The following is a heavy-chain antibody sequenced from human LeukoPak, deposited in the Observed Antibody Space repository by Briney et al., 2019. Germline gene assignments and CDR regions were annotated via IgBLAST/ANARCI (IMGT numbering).Heavy chain of an antibody. V-gene: IGHV4-39*01. J-gene: IGHJ1*01. CDR3: YNQVNNPCHLPYYFDH. CDR2: IYYSGST. D-gene: IGHD1-14*01. CDR1: GRFNSRRCDL. Sequence: SEALSLTRSFWGRFNSRRCDLGARIRQPPGKGLEWIGNIYYSGSTYYNASLKSRVTISVDTSENQFSLKLKSVTAADTAVYYVYNQVNNPCHLPYYFDHWGRGTLVTVSS.